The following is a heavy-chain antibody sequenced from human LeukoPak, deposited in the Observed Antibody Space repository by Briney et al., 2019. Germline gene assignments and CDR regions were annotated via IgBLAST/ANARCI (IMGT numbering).Heavy chain of an antibody. J-gene: IGHJ6*03. CDR1: GFTFDDYA. Sequence: AGGSLRLSRAASGFTFDDYAMHWVRQAPGKGLEWVSLISWDGGSTYYADSVKGRFTISRDNSKNSLYLQMNSLRAEDTALYYCAKGGPRYHYYYYMDDWGKGTTVTVSS. D-gene: IGHD3-10*01. V-gene: IGHV3-43D*03. CDR2: ISWDGGST. CDR3: AKGGPRYHYYYYMDD.